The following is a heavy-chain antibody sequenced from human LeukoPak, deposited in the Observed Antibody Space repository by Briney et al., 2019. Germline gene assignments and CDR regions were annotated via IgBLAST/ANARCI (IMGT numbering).Heavy chain of an antibody. CDR3: AKEPDYGDYFDY. Sequence: PWGSLRLSCAASGFTFSSYAMGWVRQAPGKGLEWVSAISGSGGSTYYADSVKGRFTISRDNSKNTLYLQMNSLRAEDTAVYYCAKEPDYGDYFDYWGQGTLVTVSS. CDR2: ISGSGGST. V-gene: IGHV3-23*01. CDR1: GFTFSSYA. D-gene: IGHD4-17*01. J-gene: IGHJ4*02.